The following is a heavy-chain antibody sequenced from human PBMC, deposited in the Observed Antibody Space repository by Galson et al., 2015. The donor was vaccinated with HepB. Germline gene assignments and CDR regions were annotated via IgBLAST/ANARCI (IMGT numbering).Heavy chain of an antibody. J-gene: IGHJ6*03. CDR3: ARDSKGLKAYYYMDV. Sequence: SLRLSCAASGFTFSNYWMHWVRQAPGKGLVWVSRINSDGSSTRNADSVKGRFTISRDNAKNTLYLQMNSLRAEDTAVYYCARDSKGLKAYYYMDVWGKGTTVTVSS. CDR2: INSDGSST. D-gene: IGHD2-2*01. CDR1: GFTFSNYW. V-gene: IGHV3-74*01.